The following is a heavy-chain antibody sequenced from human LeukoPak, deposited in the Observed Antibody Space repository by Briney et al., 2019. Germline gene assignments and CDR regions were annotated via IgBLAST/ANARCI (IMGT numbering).Heavy chain of an antibody. Sequence: PGGSLRLSCAASGFTFSSYGMSWVRQAPGKGLEWVSALSDGGRSTYYADSVQGRFTISRDNSKNPLYLQMNSLRGEDTAVYYCAKDAEGPLDYWGQGTLVTVSS. V-gene: IGHV3-23*01. CDR2: LSDGGRST. J-gene: IGHJ4*02. CDR3: AKDAEGPLDY. CDR1: GFTFSSYG. D-gene: IGHD1-14*01.